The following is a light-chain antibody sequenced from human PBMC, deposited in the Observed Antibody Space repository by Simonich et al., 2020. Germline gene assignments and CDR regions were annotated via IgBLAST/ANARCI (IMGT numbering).Light chain of an antibody. CDR3: QQYNSYSRT. Sequence: DIQMTQSPSTLSASVGDRVTITCRASQSISSWLAWYPQKPGKAPKLLIYKASSLESGVPSRCSGSGSGTEFTLTISSLQPDDFATYYCQQYNSYSRTFGQGTKVEIK. CDR1: QSISSW. V-gene: IGKV1-5*03. J-gene: IGKJ1*01. CDR2: KAS.